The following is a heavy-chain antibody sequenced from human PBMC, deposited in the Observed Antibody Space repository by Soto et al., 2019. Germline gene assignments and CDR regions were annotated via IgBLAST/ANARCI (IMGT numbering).Heavy chain of an antibody. CDR2: ISSDDTTT. Sequence: GGSLRLSCAASGFTFSSYWMHWVRQAPGKGLAWVSRISSDDTTTTYADSVKGRFTISRDNAKNTLYLQMNSLRAEDTAVYYCSKDSSGYPGGYFDYWGQGTLVTVSS. J-gene: IGHJ4*02. CDR3: SKDSSGYPGGYFDY. CDR1: GFTFSSYW. D-gene: IGHD3-22*01. V-gene: IGHV3-74*01.